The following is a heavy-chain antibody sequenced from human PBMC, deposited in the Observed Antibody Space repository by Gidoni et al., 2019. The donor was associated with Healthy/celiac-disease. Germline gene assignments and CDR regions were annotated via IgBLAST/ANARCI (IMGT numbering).Heavy chain of an antibody. J-gene: IGHJ3*02. CDR1: GFTFSSYW. CDR3: ARSGEGGAFDI. Sequence: EVQLVEYGGGVVQPGGSLRLSCAASGFTFSSYWMSWVRQAPGKGLEWVANIKQGGSEKYYVDSVKGRFTISRDNAKNSLYLKMNSLRAEDTAVYYCARSGEGGAFDIWGQGTMVTVSS. D-gene: IGHD3-10*01. CDR2: IKQGGSEK. V-gene: IGHV3-7*01.